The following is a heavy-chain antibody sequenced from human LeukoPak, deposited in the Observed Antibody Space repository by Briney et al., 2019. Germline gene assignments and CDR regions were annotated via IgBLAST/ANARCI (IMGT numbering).Heavy chain of an antibody. Sequence: KTGESLKISCKGSGYSLTSYWIGRVRQMPGKGLEWMGIIYPGDPETRYSPSFEGQVTISLDRSITTAYLQWSSLKASDTAMYYCARGVDFWSGSPYFDFWGQGSLVTVS. CDR2: IYPGDPET. V-gene: IGHV5-51*01. D-gene: IGHD3-3*01. CDR1: GYSLTSYW. J-gene: IGHJ4*02. CDR3: ARGVDFWSGSPYFDF.